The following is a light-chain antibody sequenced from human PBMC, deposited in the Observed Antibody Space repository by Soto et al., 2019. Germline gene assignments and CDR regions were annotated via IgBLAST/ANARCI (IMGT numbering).Light chain of an antibody. Sequence: QSALTQPASVSGSPGQSITISCTGTSSDVGGYNYVSWYQQHPGKAPKLMIYEASNRPSGVSNRFSGSKSGNTASLTISGLQAEDEADYYCSSYTSSSTPLVFGTGTKVTVL. CDR2: EAS. CDR3: SSYTSSSTPLV. J-gene: IGLJ1*01. V-gene: IGLV2-14*01. CDR1: SSDVGGYNY.